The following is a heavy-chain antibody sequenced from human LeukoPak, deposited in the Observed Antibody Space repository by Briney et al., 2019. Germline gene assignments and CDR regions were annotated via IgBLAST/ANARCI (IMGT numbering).Heavy chain of an antibody. J-gene: IGHJ5*02. V-gene: IGHV1-2*06. Sequence: GASVKVSCKASGYTFTGYYMHWVRQAPGQGLEWMGRINPNSGGTNYAQKFQGRVTMTRDTSISTAYMELSSLRSEDTAVYYCARGIRFLTYSWFDPWGQGTLVTVSS. D-gene: IGHD3-3*01. CDR1: GYTFTGYY. CDR2: INPNSGGT. CDR3: ARGIRFLTYSWFDP.